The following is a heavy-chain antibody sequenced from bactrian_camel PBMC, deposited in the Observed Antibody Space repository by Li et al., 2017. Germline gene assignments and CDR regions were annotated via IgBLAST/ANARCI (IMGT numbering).Heavy chain of an antibody. J-gene: IGHJ6*01. D-gene: IGHD5*01. CDR2: ISSNSSIT. Sequence: HVQLVESGGGLVQPGGSLRLSCAGSGFTFSSHAMSWVRQAPGKGLEWVSTISSNSSITYYADSVKGRFTISRDNAKNTVALQMNSLKSEDTALYYCAATGDSWGGDFGHWGQGTQVTVS. CDR1: GFTFSSHA. V-gene: IGHV3-2*01. CDR3: AATGDSWGGDFGH.